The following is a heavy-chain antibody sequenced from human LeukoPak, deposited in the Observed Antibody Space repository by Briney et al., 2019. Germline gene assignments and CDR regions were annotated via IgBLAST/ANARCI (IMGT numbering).Heavy chain of an antibody. CDR2: VHYDGSKI. J-gene: IGHJ6*03. Sequence: GGSLRLSCAASGFTFSTYGMHWVRQAPGKGLEWVAYVHYDGSKIYYTDSVKGRFTISRDNSKHTAYLQMSSLTTDGTGVYYCAKDQVPMDVWGKGTTVTVSS. V-gene: IGHV3-30*02. CDR1: GFTFSTYG. CDR3: AKDQVPMDV.